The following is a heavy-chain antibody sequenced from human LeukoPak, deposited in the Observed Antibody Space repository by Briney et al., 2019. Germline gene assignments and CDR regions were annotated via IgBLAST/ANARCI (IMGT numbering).Heavy chain of an antibody. Sequence: ASVKVSCKASGYTFTSYYMHWVRQAPGQGLEWMGIINPSGGSTSYAQKFQGRVTMTRDTSTSTVYMELSSLRSDDTAVYYCARDLLAAAGMDYWGQGTLVTVSS. CDR2: INPSGGST. CDR3: ARDLLAAAGMDY. V-gene: IGHV1-46*01. CDR1: GYTFTSYY. D-gene: IGHD6-13*01. J-gene: IGHJ4*02.